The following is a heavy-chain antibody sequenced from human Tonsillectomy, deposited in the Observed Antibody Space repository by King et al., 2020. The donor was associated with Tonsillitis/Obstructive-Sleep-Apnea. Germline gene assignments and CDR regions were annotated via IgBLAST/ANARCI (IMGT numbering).Heavy chain of an antibody. Sequence: VQLQQWGAGLLKPSETLSLTCAVYGESFSGYYWSWIRQPPGKGLEWIGEINHSGSTNYNPSLKSRVTISVDTSKNQFSLKLSSVTAADTAVYDGARGSVLMVNATFDYWGKGTLVTVS. CDR3: ARGSVLMVNATFDY. V-gene: IGHV4-34*01. D-gene: IGHD2-8*01. CDR2: INHSGST. CDR1: GESFSGYY. J-gene: IGHJ4*02.